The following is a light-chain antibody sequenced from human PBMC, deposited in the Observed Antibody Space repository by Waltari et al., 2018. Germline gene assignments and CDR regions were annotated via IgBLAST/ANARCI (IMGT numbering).Light chain of an antibody. CDR2: MAS. V-gene: IGKV1-5*03. J-gene: IGKJ2*01. Sequence: DTQLTQSPSTLFASLGDRVTISCRASQSVGTWLVWYQQKPGKAPKLLIYMASSLESGVPSRCSGSGSGTEFTLTISGLQPDDFATYSCQQYSSFSTFGHGTKV. CDR3: QQYSSFST. CDR1: QSVGTW.